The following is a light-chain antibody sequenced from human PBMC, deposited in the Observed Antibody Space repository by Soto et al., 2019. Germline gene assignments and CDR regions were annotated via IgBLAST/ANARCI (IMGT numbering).Light chain of an antibody. J-gene: IGKJ2*01. CDR1: QSVSTNY. CDR3: QQFGTSPYT. CDR2: GAS. V-gene: IGKV3-20*01. Sequence: EIVLTQSPGTLSVSPGERATLSCRASQSVSTNYLAWYQQKPGQAPRLLIHGASSRASGIPDRFSGSGSGTDFTLTISRLEPEDFAVYYCQQFGTSPYTFGQGTKVDIK.